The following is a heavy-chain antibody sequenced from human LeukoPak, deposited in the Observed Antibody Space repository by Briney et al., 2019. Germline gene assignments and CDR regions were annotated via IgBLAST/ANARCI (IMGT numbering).Heavy chain of an antibody. D-gene: IGHD1-26*01. CDR2: ISSSSSYI. Sequence: GGSLRLSCAASGFTFSSYSMNWVRQAPGKGLEWVSSISSSSSYIYYADSVKGRFTISRDNAKNSLYLQMNSLRAEDTAVYYCARAELIVGALGAPGAFDIWGQGTMVTVSS. V-gene: IGHV3-21*01. CDR1: GFTFSSYS. CDR3: ARAELIVGALGAPGAFDI. J-gene: IGHJ3*02.